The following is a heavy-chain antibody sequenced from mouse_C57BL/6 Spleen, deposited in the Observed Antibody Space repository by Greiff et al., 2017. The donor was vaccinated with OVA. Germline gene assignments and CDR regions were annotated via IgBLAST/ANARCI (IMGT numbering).Heavy chain of an antibody. Sequence: EVQVVESGPGLVKPSQSLSLTCSVTGYSITSGYYWNWIRQFPGNKLEWMGYISYDGSNNYNPSLKNRISITRDTSKNQFFLKLNSVTTEDTATYYCARDSGSFDYWGQGTTLTVSS. D-gene: IGHD1-1*01. CDR2: ISYDGSN. CDR1: GYSITSGYY. J-gene: IGHJ2*01. CDR3: ARDSGSFDY. V-gene: IGHV3-6*01.